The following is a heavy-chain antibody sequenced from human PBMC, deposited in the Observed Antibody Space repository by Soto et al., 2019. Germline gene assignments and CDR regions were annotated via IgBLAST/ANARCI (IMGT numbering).Heavy chain of an antibody. CDR3: ARGQVDLVAGPFFFAY. D-gene: IGHD6-19*01. CDR1: GFTVSSNY. J-gene: IGHJ4*02. CDR2: IYSGGST. V-gene: IGHV3-53*04. Sequence: GGSLRLSCAASGFTVSSNYMSWVRQAPGKGLEWVSVIYSGGSTYYADSVKGRFTISRHNSKNTLYLQMNSLRAEDTAVYYCARGQVDLVAGPFFFAYWGQGTLVTVSS.